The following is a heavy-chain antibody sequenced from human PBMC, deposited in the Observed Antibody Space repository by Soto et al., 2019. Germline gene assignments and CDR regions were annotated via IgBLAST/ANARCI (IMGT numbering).Heavy chain of an antibody. CDR1: GFTFSSYS. CDR2: ITRNSDI. Sequence: GGSLRLSCAASGFTFSSYSIHWVRQAPGKGLEWVSAITRNSDIYYADSVKGRFTISRDNAQNSVSLQMNSLRAEDTAVYYCAREETAWPLAYGLDVWGQGTTVTVSS. J-gene: IGHJ6*02. CDR3: AREETAWPLAYGLDV. D-gene: IGHD2-21*02. V-gene: IGHV3-21*01.